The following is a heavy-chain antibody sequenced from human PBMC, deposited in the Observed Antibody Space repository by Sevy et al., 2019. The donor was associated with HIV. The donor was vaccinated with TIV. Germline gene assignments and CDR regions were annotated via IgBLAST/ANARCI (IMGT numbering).Heavy chain of an antibody. CDR2: IKSNTDGGTT. D-gene: IGHD2-15*01. J-gene: IGHJ4*02. CDR3: ATINTVGSLAY. CDR1: GFNFRNVW. Sequence: GESLKISCAASGFNFRNVWMSWVRQAPGKGLEWIGLIKSNTDGGTTEYGAPVKGGITISRDDSKNTLFLQVNSLKADDTALYYCATINTVGSLAYWGRGTLVTVSS. V-gene: IGHV3-15*01.